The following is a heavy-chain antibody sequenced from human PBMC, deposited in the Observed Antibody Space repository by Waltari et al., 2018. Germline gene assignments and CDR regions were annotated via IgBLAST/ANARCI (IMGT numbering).Heavy chain of an antibody. V-gene: IGHV3-30*02. J-gene: IGHJ4*02. Sequence: QVQLVESGGGVVQPGGSLRLSCAASGFTFSSYGMHWVRQAPGKGLEWVAFIRYDGSNKYYADSVKGRFTIARDNSKNTLYLQMNSLRAEDTAVYYCAKELGAGSPFDYWGQGTLVTVSS. CDR3: AKELGAGSPFDY. CDR2: IRYDGSNK. D-gene: IGHD1-26*01. CDR1: GFTFSSYG.